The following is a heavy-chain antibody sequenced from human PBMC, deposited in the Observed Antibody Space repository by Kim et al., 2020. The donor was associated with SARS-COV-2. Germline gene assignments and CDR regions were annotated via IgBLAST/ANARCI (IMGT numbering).Heavy chain of an antibody. V-gene: IGHV3-7*03. D-gene: IGHD3-10*01. CDR3: ARVPRALWFGELFLPGY. CDR1: GFTFSSYW. Sequence: GGSLRLSCAASGFTFSSYWMSWVRQAPGKGLEWVANIKQDGSEKYYVDSVKGRFTISRDNAKNSLYLQMNSLRAEDTAVYYCARVPRALWFGELFLPGYWGQGTLVTVSS. CDR2: IKQDGSEK. J-gene: IGHJ4*02.